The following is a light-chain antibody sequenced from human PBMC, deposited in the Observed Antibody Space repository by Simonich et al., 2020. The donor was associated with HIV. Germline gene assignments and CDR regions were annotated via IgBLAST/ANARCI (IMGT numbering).Light chain of an antibody. CDR2: WAS. CDR1: QSVLYSSNNKNY. V-gene: IGKV4-1*01. Sequence: DIVMTQSPDSLAVSLGERATINCKSSQSVLYSSNNKNYLAWYQQKPGQPPKLLIYWASTREAGAPDRFSGRGSGTDFTLTISSLQAEDVAVYYCQQYYITPHTFGQGTKVEIK. J-gene: IGKJ1*01. CDR3: QQYYITPHT.